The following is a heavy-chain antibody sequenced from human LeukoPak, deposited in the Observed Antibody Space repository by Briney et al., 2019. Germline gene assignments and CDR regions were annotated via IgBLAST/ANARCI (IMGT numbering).Heavy chain of an antibody. Sequence: PSETLSLTCTVSGYSISSGYYWGWIRQPPGKGLEWIGEINHSGSTNYNPSLKSRVTISVDTSKNQFSLKLSSVTAADTAVYYCARYERRTYYDFWSGYWSDAFDIWGQGTMVTVSS. CDR3: ARYERRTYYDFWSGYWSDAFDI. J-gene: IGHJ3*02. V-gene: IGHV4-38-2*02. CDR2: INHSGST. D-gene: IGHD3-3*01. CDR1: GYSISSGYY.